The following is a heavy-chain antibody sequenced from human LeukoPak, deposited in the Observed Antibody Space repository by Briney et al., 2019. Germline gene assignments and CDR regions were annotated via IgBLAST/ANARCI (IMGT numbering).Heavy chain of an antibody. V-gene: IGHV3-66*01. Sequence: PGGSLRLSCAASGFTVSSNYMSWVRQAPGKGLEWVSVIYSGGSTYYADSVKGRFTISRDNSKNTLYLQMNSLRAEDTAVYYCAREVPTGTSFDYWAQGTLVTVSS. CDR1: GFTVSSNY. D-gene: IGHD4-17*01. CDR3: AREVPTGTSFDY. J-gene: IGHJ4*02. CDR2: IYSGGST.